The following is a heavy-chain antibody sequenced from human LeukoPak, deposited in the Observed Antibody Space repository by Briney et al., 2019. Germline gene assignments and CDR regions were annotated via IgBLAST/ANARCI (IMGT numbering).Heavy chain of an antibody. V-gene: IGHV1-2*02. CDR1: GYTFTGYY. CDR2: INPNSGGT. J-gene: IGHJ5*02. D-gene: IGHD2-2*01. Sequence: GASVKVSCKASGYTFTGYYMHWVRQAPGQGLEWMGWINPNSGGTNYAQKFQGRVTMTRDTSISTAYMELSRLRSDDTAVYYCARDGFVGYRSSTSCYHQLGIDPWGQRTLVTVSS. CDR3: ARDGFVGYRSSTSCYHQLGIDP.